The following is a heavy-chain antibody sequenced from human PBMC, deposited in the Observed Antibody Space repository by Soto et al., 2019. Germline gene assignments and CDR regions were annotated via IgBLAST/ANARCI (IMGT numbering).Heavy chain of an antibody. V-gene: IGHV4-59*08. J-gene: IGHJ4*02. Sequence: QVQLQESGPGLVKPSETLSLTCTVSGGSISSYYWSWIRQPPGKGLEWIGYIYYSGSTNYNPSLKSRVTISVDTSTNQFSLKLSSVTAADTAVYYCARSDYYDSSGPEGYWGQGTLVTVSS. D-gene: IGHD3-22*01. CDR1: GGSISSYY. CDR2: IYYSGST. CDR3: ARSDYYDSSGPEGY.